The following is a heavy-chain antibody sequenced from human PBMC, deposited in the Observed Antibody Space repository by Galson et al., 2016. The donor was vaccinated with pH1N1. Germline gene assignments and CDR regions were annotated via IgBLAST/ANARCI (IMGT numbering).Heavy chain of an antibody. CDR1: GGSINSSY. D-gene: IGHD3-10*01. J-gene: IGHJ5*02. CDR2: IHYSGNT. CDR3: ARGDYYYASGTNEDFGFDP. Sequence: ETLSLPCTVSGGSINSSYWGWIRQPPGKGLEWIGYIHYSGNTNYNPSLKSRVTISVDTSENQFSLKLSSVTAADTAVYYCARGDYYYASGTNEDFGFDPWGQGSLVTVSS. V-gene: IGHV4-59*01.